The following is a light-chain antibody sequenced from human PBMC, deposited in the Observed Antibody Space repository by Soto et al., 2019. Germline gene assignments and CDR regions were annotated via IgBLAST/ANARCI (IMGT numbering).Light chain of an antibody. J-gene: IGKJ3*01. CDR2: DGS. Sequence: EIVLTQSPATLSLSPGERATLSCRASQRVNSDLAWYQQKPGQAPRLLIFDGSNRATGIPARFSGSGYGTDFTITSSSLEPEDFAVYYCQQRRNWPQVTFGPRTKVNMK. CDR1: QRVNSD. CDR3: QQRRNWPQVT. V-gene: IGKV3-11*01.